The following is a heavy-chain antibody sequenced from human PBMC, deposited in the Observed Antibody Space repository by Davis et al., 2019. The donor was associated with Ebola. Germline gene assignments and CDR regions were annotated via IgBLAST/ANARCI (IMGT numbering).Heavy chain of an antibody. CDR1: GFTFSSYS. V-gene: IGHV3-48*04. D-gene: IGHD2-15*01. J-gene: IGHJ4*02. Sequence: GESLKISCAAPGFTFSSYSMNWVRQAPGKGLEWVSYISSSSSTIYYADSVKGRFTISRDNAKNSLYLQMNSLRAEDTAVYYCAKAKDRIVVVVAATDYWGQGTLVTVSS. CDR2: ISSSSSTI. CDR3: AKAKDRIVVVVAATDY.